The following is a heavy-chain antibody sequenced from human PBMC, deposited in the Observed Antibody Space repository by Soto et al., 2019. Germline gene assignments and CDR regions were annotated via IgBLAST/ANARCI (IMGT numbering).Heavy chain of an antibody. CDR1: GGSFSGYY. J-gene: IGHJ4*02. Sequence: SETLSLTCAVYGGSFSGYYWSWIRQPPGKGLEWIGEINHSGSTNYNPSLKSRVTISVDTSKNQFSLKLSSVTAADTAVYYCARGRRAGDRTWSQGTLVTVSS. CDR2: INHSGST. D-gene: IGHD6-25*01. V-gene: IGHV4-34*01. CDR3: ARGRRAGDRT.